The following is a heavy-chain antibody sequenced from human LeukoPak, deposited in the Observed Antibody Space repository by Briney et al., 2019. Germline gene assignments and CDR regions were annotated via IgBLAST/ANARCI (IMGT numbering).Heavy chain of an antibody. V-gene: IGHV3-30*02. CDR2: IRYDGKKT. J-gene: IGHJ4*02. D-gene: IGHD7-27*01. CDR3: AKDYNWGSY. CDR1: GFTFSSYW. Sequence: GGSLRLSCAASGFTFSSYWMSWVRQAPGKGLEWVAFIRYDGKKTYYADSAKGRFTISRDNAKNTLDLQMNSLRAEDTAVYYCAKDYNWGSYWGQGTLVTVSS.